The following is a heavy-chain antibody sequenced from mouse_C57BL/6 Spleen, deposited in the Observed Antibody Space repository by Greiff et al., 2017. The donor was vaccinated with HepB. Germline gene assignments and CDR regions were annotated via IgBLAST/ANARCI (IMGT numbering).Heavy chain of an antibody. D-gene: IGHD2-10*01. CDR2: INPNNGGT. CDR1: GYTFTDYY. Sequence: EVQLQQSGPELVKPGASVKISCKASGYTFTDYYMNWVKQSHGKSLEWIGDINPNNGGTSYNQKFKGKATLTVDKSSSTAYMELRSLTAEDSAVYYCARERLLSWVAYWGQGTLVTVSA. CDR3: ARERLLSWVAY. J-gene: IGHJ3*01. V-gene: IGHV1-26*01.